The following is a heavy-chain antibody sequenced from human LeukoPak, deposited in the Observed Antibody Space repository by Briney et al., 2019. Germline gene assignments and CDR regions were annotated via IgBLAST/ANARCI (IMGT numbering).Heavy chain of an antibody. Sequence: PGGSLRLSCAASGFTFSTYSMNWVRQAPGKGLEWVSGISWNSGSIDYADSVKGRFTISRDNAKNSLYLQMNSLRAEDTAVYYCARDGSMVRGTQGWYYYGMDVWGQGTTVTVSS. CDR2: ISWNSGSI. V-gene: IGHV3-48*04. J-gene: IGHJ6*02. D-gene: IGHD3-10*01. CDR3: ARDGSMVRGTQGWYYYGMDV. CDR1: GFTFSTYS.